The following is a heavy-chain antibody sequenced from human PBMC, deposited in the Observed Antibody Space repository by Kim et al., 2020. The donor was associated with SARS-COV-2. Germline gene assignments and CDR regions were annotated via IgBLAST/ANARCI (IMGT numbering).Heavy chain of an antibody. V-gene: IGHV5-10-1*01. J-gene: IGHJ3*02. CDR3: ARHALSTFRLLFDREADAFDI. CDR1: GYSFTSYW. CDR2: IDPSDSYT. D-gene: IGHD2-21*02. Sequence: GESLKISCKGSGYSFTSYWISWVRQMPGKGLEWMGRIDPSDSYTNYSPSFQGHVTISADKSISTAYLQWSSLKASDTAMYYCARHALSTFRLLFDREADAFDIWGQGTMVTVSS.